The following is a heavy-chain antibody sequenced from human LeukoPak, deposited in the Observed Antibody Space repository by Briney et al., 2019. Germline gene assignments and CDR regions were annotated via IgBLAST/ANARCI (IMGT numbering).Heavy chain of an antibody. CDR3: ASGGARTHDAFDI. CDR1: GYTFTSYG. V-gene: IGHV1-18*01. CDR2: ISAYNGNT. D-gene: IGHD3-16*01. J-gene: IGHJ3*02. Sequence: AASLKVSCKASGYTFTSYGISWVRQAPGQGLEWMGWISAYNGNTNYAQKLQGRVTMTTDTSTSTAYMELRSLRSDDTAVYFCASGGARTHDAFDIGGQGTMVTVSS.